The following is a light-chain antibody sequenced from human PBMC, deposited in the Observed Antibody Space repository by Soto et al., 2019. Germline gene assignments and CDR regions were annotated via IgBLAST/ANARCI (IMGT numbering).Light chain of an antibody. J-gene: IGLJ2*01. V-gene: IGLV1-40*01. CDR1: NSNIGAGSG. CDR2: ANT. Sequence: QAVVTQPPSVSGAPGQRVPISCTGNNSNIGAGSGVNWYQQFPNRAPKLLIYANTHRPSGVPDRFSGSTSATSASLAITGLQTQDEADYYCQSFYSSLTGLIFCGGTKVTVL. CDR3: QSFYSSLTGLI.